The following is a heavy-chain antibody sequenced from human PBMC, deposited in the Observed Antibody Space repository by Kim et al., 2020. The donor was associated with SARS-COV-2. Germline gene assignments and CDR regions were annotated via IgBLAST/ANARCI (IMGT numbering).Heavy chain of an antibody. CDR2: IKSKYSGGKT. Sequence: GGSLRLSCVVYGIGFSDFWMSWVRQAPGKGLEWIGIIKSKYSGGKTDYSAPVKGRFTLSRDDSKNTLYLQMNSLKTEDTAIYYCATDVANSGGGAYHLWGQGTKVTVSS. V-gene: IGHV3-15*01. CDR1: GIGFSDFW. D-gene: IGHD2-21*01. CDR3: ATDVANSGGGAYHL. J-gene: IGHJ3*01.